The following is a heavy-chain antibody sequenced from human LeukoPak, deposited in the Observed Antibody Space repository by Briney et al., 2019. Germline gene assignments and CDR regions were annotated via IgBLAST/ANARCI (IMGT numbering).Heavy chain of an antibody. Sequence: SQTLSLTCTVSGGSIRSGSYYWSWIRQPAGKGLEWIGHIYTRGTTNYNPSVKSRVTVSLDTSKNQISLKLSSVTAADTAIYYCARVYTVMGATTVDHYHYYMDVWGKGTTVTVSS. CDR3: ARVYTVMGATTVDHYHYYMDV. J-gene: IGHJ6*03. CDR2: IYTRGTT. D-gene: IGHD5-18*01. V-gene: IGHV4-61*09. CDR1: GGSIRSGSYY.